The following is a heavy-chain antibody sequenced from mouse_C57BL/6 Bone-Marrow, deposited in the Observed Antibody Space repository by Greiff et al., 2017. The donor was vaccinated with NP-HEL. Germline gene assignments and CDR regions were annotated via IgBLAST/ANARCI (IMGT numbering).Heavy chain of an antibody. J-gene: IGHJ2*01. CDR2: ISSGGSYT. CDR3: ARRTTSFDY. CDR1: GFTFSSYG. D-gene: IGHD1-1*01. V-gene: IGHV5-6*02. Sequence: DVKLVESGGDLVKPGGSLKLSCAASGFTFSSYGMSWVRQTPDKRLEWVATISSGGSYTYYPDSEKGRFTISRDNAKNTLYLQMSSLKSEDTAMYYCARRTTSFDYWGQGTTLTVSS.